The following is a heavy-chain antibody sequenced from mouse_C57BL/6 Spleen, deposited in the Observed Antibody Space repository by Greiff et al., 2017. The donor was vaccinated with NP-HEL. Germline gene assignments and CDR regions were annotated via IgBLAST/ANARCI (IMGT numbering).Heavy chain of an antibody. CDR3: ARYYYGSSLYYYAMDY. CDR2: IWSGGST. Sequence: VQVVESGPGLVQPSQSLSITCTVSGFSLTSYGVHWVRQSPGKGLEWLGVIWSGGSTDYNAAFISRLSISKDNSKSQVFFKMNSLQADDTAIYYCARYYYGSSLYYYAMDYWGQGTSVTVSS. D-gene: IGHD1-1*01. J-gene: IGHJ4*01. CDR1: GFSLTSYG. V-gene: IGHV2-2*01.